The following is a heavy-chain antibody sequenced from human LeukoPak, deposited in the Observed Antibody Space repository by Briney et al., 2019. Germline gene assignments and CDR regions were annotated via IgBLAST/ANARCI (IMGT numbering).Heavy chain of an antibody. CDR1: GYTLTSYD. CDR2: MNPSNGNT. J-gene: IGHJ4*02. V-gene: IGHV1-8*01. D-gene: IGHD2-2*01. CDR3: ARGHWSGSTCYPFDY. Sequence: ASVTVSCKASGYTLTSYDINWVRQAAGQGLEWMGWMNPSNGNTGYAQKFQGRVAMTRDTSISTAYMELSSLKSDDTAVYFCARGHWSGSTCYPFDYWGQGTLVTVSS.